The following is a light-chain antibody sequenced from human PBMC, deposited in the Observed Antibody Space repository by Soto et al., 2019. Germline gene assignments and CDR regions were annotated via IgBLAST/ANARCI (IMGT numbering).Light chain of an antibody. CDR3: QQRAGWPLT. J-gene: IGKJ4*01. Sequence: EIVLTQSPATLSLSPGEGVKLSCRASQNVSAYLAWYQQQPGQPPRLLIYDVSTRATGVPPRFSGAGSGTDFPLTIRNLEAEDFAVYYCQQRAGWPLTFGGGT. V-gene: IGKV3-11*01. CDR1: QNVSAY. CDR2: DVS.